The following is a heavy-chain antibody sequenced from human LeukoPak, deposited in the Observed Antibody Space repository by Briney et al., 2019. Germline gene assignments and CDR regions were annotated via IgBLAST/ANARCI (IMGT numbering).Heavy chain of an antibody. CDR3: ARAHTSSWYMDY. J-gene: IGHJ4*02. D-gene: IGHD6-13*01. CDR1: GASISGYY. V-gene: IGHV4-59*01. Sequence: SETLSLTCSVSGASISGYYWSWIRQPPGKGLEWIGYIYSSGSTTYNPSLKSRVTMSVDTSENHISLKVRSETAADTALYYCARAHTSSWYMDYWGQGTPVTVSS. CDR2: IYSSGST.